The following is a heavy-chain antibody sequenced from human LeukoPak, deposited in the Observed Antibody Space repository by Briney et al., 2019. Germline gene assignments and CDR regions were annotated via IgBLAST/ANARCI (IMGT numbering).Heavy chain of an antibody. Sequence: PGGSLRLSCAASGFTFSSYSMHWLRQAPGKALEWVSSISSSSSYIYYADSVKGRLTISRDNAKNSLYLQMNSLRAEDTAVYYCARDTVVTFDGAFDIWGQGTMVTVSS. D-gene: IGHD4-23*01. J-gene: IGHJ3*02. V-gene: IGHV3-21*01. CDR2: ISSSSSYI. CDR3: ARDTVVTFDGAFDI. CDR1: GFTFSSYS.